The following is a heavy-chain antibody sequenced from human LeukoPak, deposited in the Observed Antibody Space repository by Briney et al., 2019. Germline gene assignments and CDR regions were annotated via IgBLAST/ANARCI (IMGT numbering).Heavy chain of an antibody. J-gene: IGHJ4*02. CDR1: GFTFSSYS. D-gene: IGHD3-16*01. V-gene: IGHV3-21*01. CDR2: ISSSSSYI. CDR3: ASSLGVDFDY. Sequence: GGSLRLSCAASGFTFSSYSMNWVRQAPGKGLEWVSSISSSSSYIYYADSVKCRFTISRDKAQNSLYLQMNTLRAEDTAVYYCASSLGVDFDYWGQGTLVTVSS.